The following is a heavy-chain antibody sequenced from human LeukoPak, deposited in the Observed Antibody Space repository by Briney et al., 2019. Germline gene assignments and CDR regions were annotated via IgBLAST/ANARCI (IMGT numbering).Heavy chain of an antibody. D-gene: IGHD2-2*01. CDR3: ARDLCSGTSCHGEDSFDI. CDR1: GYTFTTYG. CDR2: ISPYTGNT. V-gene: IGHV1-18*01. Sequence: GASVKVSCKASGYTFTTYGISWVRQAPGQGLEWMALISPYTGNTNYAQNLQGRVALTTDTSTSTAYMELRSLRSDDTAVYYCARDLCSGTSCHGEDSFDIWGQGTMVTVSS. J-gene: IGHJ3*02.